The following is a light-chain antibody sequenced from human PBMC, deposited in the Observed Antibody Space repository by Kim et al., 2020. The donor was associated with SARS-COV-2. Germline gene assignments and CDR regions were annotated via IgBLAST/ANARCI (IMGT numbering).Light chain of an antibody. CDR1: SGHSSYA. CDR3: QTWGTGIHVV. J-gene: IGLJ2*01. Sequence: VKLTGTLSSGHSSYAIAWHQQQPEKGPRYLMKLNSDGSHSKGDGIPDRFSGSSSGAERYLTISSLQSEDEADYYCQTWGTGIHVVFGGGTQLTVL. CDR2: LNSDGSH. V-gene: IGLV4-69*01.